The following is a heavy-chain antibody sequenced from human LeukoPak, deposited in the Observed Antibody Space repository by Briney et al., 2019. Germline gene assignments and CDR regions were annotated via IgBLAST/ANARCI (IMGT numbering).Heavy chain of an antibody. CDR1: GFTFSSYS. Sequence: GGSLRLSCAASGFTFSSYSMNWVRQAPGKGLEWVSSISSSSSYIYYADSVKGRFTISRDNSKNTLYLQMNSLRAEDTAVYYCAKDLNYGFDYWGQGTLVTVSS. D-gene: IGHD4-11*01. CDR3: AKDLNYGFDY. J-gene: IGHJ4*02. CDR2: ISSSSSYI. V-gene: IGHV3-21*04.